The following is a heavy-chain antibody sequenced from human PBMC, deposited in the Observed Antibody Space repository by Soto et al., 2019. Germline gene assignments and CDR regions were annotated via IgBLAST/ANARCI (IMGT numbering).Heavy chain of an antibody. D-gene: IGHD2-2*01. CDR1: AYSFTTYH. J-gene: IGHJ5*02. CDR2: INPEAGAT. Sequence: QVQLVQSGAEVKKPGASVTVSCNASAYSFTTYHIHWVRQAPGQGLEWMGLINPEAGATNYAQRFQGRLRLTRDTSTSTVYMELRSLRFDDTAVYYCARGDIVLVPASEGNWFDPWGQGTLVTVSS. V-gene: IGHV1-46*01. CDR3: ARGDIVLVPASEGNWFDP.